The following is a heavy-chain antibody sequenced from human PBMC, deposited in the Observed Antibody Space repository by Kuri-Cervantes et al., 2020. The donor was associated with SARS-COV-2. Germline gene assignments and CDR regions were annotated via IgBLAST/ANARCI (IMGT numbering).Heavy chain of an antibody. CDR1: GSTFSGAA. CDR2: IRSKANSYAT. D-gene: IGHD3-3*01. CDR3: TRHVAYYDFWSALDY. V-gene: IGHV3-73*01. Sequence: GGSLRLSWAASGSTFSGAAMHWVRQASGKGLERVGRIRSKANSYATAYAASVKGRFTISRDDSKNTAYLQMNSLKTEDTAVYYCTRHVAYYDFWSALDYWGQGTLVTVSS. J-gene: IGHJ4*02.